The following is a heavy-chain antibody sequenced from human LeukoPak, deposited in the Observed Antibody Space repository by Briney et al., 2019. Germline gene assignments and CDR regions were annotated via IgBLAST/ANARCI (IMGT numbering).Heavy chain of an antibody. Sequence: GGSLRLSCAASGFTVSSNYMSWVRQAPGKGLEWVSVIYSGGSTYYADSVKGRFTISRDSSKNTLYLQMNSLRAEDTAVYYCARGGSGRDFDYWGQGTLVTVSS. D-gene: IGHD3-10*01. V-gene: IGHV3-53*01. CDR3: ARGGSGRDFDY. J-gene: IGHJ4*02. CDR1: GFTVSSNY. CDR2: IYSGGST.